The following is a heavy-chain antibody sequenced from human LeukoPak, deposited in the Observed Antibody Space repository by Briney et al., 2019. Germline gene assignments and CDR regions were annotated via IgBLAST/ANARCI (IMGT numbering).Heavy chain of an antibody. V-gene: IGHV4-31*03. Sequence: SETLSLTCTVSGGSISSGGYYWSWIRQHPGKGLEWIGYIYYSGSTYYNPSLKSRVTISVDTSKNQFSLKLSSVTAADMAVYYCARAPGYSSSWLFDYWGQGTLVTVSS. D-gene: IGHD6-13*01. CDR1: GGSISSGGYY. CDR3: ARAPGYSSSWLFDY. J-gene: IGHJ4*02. CDR2: IYYSGST.